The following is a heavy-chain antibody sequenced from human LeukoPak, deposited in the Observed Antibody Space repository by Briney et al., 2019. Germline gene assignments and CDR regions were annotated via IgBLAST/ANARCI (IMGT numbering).Heavy chain of an antibody. J-gene: IGHJ5*02. Sequence: SETLSLTCTVSGGSISGYYWSWIRQPAGKGLEWIGHVDTSGRTNYNSSLMSRVTMSVDTSKNQFSLKLSSVTAADTAVYYCARGGIVVVPAATDWFDPWGRGTLVTVSS. D-gene: IGHD2-2*01. CDR1: GGSISGYY. CDR3: ARGGIVVVPAATDWFDP. V-gene: IGHV4-4*07. CDR2: VDTSGRT.